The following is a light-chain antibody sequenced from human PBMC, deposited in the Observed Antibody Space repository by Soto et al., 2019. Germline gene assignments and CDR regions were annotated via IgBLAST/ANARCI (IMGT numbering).Light chain of an antibody. Sequence: QSALTQPASVSGSPGQSITISCTGTSSDVGDYNYVSWYQQHPGKAPKLMIYEVNYRPSGVSNRFSGPKSGNTASLTISGLQAEDEADYYCSSYTSSSTYVFGTGTKLTVL. J-gene: IGLJ1*01. CDR1: SSDVGDYNY. CDR3: SSYTSSSTYV. CDR2: EVN. V-gene: IGLV2-14*01.